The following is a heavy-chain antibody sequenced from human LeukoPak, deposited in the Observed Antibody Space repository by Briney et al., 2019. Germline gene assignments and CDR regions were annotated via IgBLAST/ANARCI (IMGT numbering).Heavy chain of an antibody. Sequence: SETPSLTCTVSGYAIRSGYHWGWIRQPPGKGLELIAIIHRSGSTYHNPSLKSRVTMSVDTSKNQFSLILNSVTAADTAVYYCARVNWVPDYWGQGTLVTVSS. CDR2: IHRSGST. D-gene: IGHD1-1*01. CDR3: ARVNWVPDY. CDR1: GYAIRSGYH. J-gene: IGHJ4*02. V-gene: IGHV4-38-2*02.